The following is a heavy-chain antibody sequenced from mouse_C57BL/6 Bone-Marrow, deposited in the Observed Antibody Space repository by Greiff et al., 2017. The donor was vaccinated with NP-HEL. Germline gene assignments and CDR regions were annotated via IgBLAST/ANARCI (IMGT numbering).Heavy chain of an antibody. CDR2: IDPSDNYT. Sequence: QVQLKQPGAELVMPGASVKLSCKASGYTFTSYWMHWVKQRPGQGLEWIGEIDPSDNYTNYNQKFKGKSTLTVDKSSSTAYMQLSSLTSEDFAVYYCARDYLGAWFAGWGRGTLVTVSA. CDR1: GYTFTSYW. D-gene: IGHD1-1*02. CDR3: ARDYLGAWFAG. J-gene: IGHJ3*01. V-gene: IGHV1-69*01.